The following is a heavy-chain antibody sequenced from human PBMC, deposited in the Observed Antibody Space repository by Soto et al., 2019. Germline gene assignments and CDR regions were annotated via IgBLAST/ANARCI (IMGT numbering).Heavy chain of an antibody. CDR1: GGSISSYY. D-gene: IGHD3-3*01. Sequence: SETLSLTCTVSGGSISSYYWSWIRQPPGKGLEWIGYIYYSGSTNYNPSLKSRVTISVDTSKNQFSLKLSSVTAADTAVYYCARLNGDYDFWSGYYVWYYMDVWGKGTTVTVSS. CDR3: ARLNGDYDFWSGYYVWYYMDV. V-gene: IGHV4-59*08. J-gene: IGHJ6*03. CDR2: IYYSGST.